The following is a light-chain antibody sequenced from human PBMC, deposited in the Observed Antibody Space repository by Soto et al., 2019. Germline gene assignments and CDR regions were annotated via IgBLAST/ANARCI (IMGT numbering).Light chain of an antibody. J-gene: IGKJ2*01. CDR2: YAS. V-gene: IGKV1-5*01. CDR3: QQYNSYSPLYT. Sequence: DIQMTQSPSTLSASVGDRVTITCRASQSISSWLAWYQQKPGKAPKLLIYYASSLESGVPSRFSGSGSGTEFTLTIISLQPDDFAPYYCQQYNSYSPLYTFGQGTKLEIK. CDR1: QSISSW.